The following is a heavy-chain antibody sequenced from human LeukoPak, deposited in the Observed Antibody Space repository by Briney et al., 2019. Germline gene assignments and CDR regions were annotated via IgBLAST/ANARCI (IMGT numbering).Heavy chain of an antibody. J-gene: IGHJ4*02. D-gene: IGHD5-24*01. CDR1: GLTFSNYW. V-gene: IGHV3-7*01. Sequence: PGGSLRLSCAASGLTFSNYWMNWVRQAPEKGLEWVANIKEDGSEKYYVDSVKDRFTISRDNAENSLYLQMNSLRAEDTAVYYCVREGKWEMTTTTGSFDYWGQGTLVTVSS. CDR2: IKEDGSEK. CDR3: VREGKWEMTTTTGSFDY.